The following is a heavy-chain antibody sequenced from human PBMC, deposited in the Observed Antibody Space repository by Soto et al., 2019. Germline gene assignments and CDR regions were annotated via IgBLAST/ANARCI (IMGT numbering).Heavy chain of an antibody. V-gene: IGHV3-30*18. D-gene: IGHD2-2*01. Sequence: QVPLVESGGGVVQPGRSLRLSCAASGFTFSTYGMHWVRQAPGKGLEWVALISYDGSEKYYADSVKGRFITARDNSKNTLYLEMNSLRAEDTAVYYCAKGTRDGNFDYWGQGTLVTVSS. CDR2: ISYDGSEK. CDR3: AKGTRDGNFDY. J-gene: IGHJ4*02. CDR1: GFTFSTYG.